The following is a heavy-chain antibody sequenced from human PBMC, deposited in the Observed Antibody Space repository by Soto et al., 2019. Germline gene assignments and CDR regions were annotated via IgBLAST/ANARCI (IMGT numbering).Heavy chain of an antibody. Sequence: EVQLLESGGGLVQPGGSLRPSCAASGFTFTSYAMSWVRQAPGKGLEWVSTISGSGGSTYYADSVQGRVTISKDNSKNTMYLQMNSLRAEDTAVYYCAKMPGPGAFDIWGQGTMATVSS. CDR1: GFTFTSYA. J-gene: IGHJ3*02. CDR3: AKMPGPGAFDI. CDR2: ISGSGGST. V-gene: IGHV3-23*01. D-gene: IGHD2-2*01.